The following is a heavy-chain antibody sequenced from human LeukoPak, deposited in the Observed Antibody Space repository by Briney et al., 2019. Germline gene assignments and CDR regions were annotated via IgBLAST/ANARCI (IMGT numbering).Heavy chain of an antibody. CDR2: IWYDGSNK. CDR3: ARVSSGWYLDY. Sequence: GGSLRLSCAASGITFSVYNMNWVRQAPGKGLEWVAVIWYDGSNKYYADSVKGRFTISRDNSKNTLYLQMNSLRAEDTAVYYCARVSSGWYLDYWGQGTLVTVSS. D-gene: IGHD6-19*01. CDR1: GITFSVYN. J-gene: IGHJ4*02. V-gene: IGHV3-33*08.